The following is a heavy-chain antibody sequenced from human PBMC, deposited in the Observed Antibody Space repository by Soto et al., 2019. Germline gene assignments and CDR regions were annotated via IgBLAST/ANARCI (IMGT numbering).Heavy chain of an antibody. D-gene: IGHD3-22*01. Sequence: QVQLVQSGAKVKRPGSSVKLSCKASGGTFTDYGISWVRQAPGQGLEWMGGIIPIIGPATYAQKFQGRLTITADQSTSTAYMELSSLGSEDTALYYCARDLGTTIAGPPRRETYGWLDPWGQGTLVTVSS. CDR1: GGTFTDYG. J-gene: IGHJ5*02. CDR3: ARDLGTTIAGPPRRETYGWLDP. CDR2: IIPIIGPA. V-gene: IGHV1-69*01.